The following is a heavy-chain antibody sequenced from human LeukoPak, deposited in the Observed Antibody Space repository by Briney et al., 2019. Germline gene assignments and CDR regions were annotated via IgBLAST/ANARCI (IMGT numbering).Heavy chain of an antibody. Sequence: KPSETLSLTCTVSGGSISNNNYYWAWIRQPPGQGLEWIGTLYYTGRTYYNPSLKSRITISVDTSKNQFSLNLSSVTAADTAVYYCARQFCYGGTCFYADYWGQGIMVAVSS. D-gene: IGHD2-2*01. CDR3: ARQFCYGGTCFYADY. CDR2: LYYTGRT. J-gene: IGHJ4*02. V-gene: IGHV4-39*01. CDR1: GGSISNNNYY.